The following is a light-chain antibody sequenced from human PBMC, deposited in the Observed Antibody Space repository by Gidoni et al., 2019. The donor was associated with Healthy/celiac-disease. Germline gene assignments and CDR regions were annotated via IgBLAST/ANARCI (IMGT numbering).Light chain of an antibody. CDR2: SVS. J-gene: IGKJ4*01. CDR1: QNIGTY. V-gene: IGKV1-39*01. Sequence: DIQMTQSPSSLSASVGDRVTITCRASQNIGTYLIWYRQKPGKATELLIYSVSILKTGVSSRFSGNGSGSDFALTISSLQPEDFATYYCQQTYSAPALTFGGGTKVESK. CDR3: QQTYSAPALT.